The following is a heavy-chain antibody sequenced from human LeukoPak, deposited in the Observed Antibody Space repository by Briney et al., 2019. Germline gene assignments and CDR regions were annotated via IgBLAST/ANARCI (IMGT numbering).Heavy chain of an antibody. V-gene: IGHV4-59*08. Sequence: SETLSLTCAVYGGSFSGYHWTWIRQPPGMALEWIGYIYYSGTTNFNPSLKSRVTMSVHTSNYQFSLKLSSVTAADTAVYYCARLIAVTGSVDYFDTWGQGTLVTVSS. CDR1: GGSFSGYH. J-gene: IGHJ4*02. CDR2: IYYSGTT. D-gene: IGHD6-19*01. CDR3: ARLIAVTGSVDYFDT.